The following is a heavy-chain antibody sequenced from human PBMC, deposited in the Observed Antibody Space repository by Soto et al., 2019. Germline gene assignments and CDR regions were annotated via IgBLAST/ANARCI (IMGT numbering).Heavy chain of an antibody. J-gene: IGHJ4*02. D-gene: IGHD2-2*01. CDR1: GDSISTSNYY. V-gene: IGHV4-39*01. CDR2: VFYSGSS. CDR3: ASRKREEICSSGNCYFTY. Sequence: QLQLQESGPGLLKPSETLSLTCTVSGDSISTSNYYWSWIRQSPGKGLEWIGRVFYSGSSYYNPSPKSRVTISVDASRNQFSLRVNSVTAADTAVYYCASRKREEICSSGNCYFTYWGQGTLVTVSS.